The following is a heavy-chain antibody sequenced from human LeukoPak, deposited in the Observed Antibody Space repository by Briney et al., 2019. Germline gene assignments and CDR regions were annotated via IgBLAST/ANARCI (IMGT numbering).Heavy chain of an antibody. Sequence: SETLSLTCTVSGGSISSYYWSWIRQPAGKGLEWIGRIYTSGSTNYNPSLKSRVTISVDTSKNQFSLKLSSVTAADTAVYYCARGAALYNWFDPWGQGTLVTVSS. CDR1: GGSISSYY. V-gene: IGHV4-4*07. CDR2: IYTSGST. J-gene: IGHJ5*02. D-gene: IGHD6-13*01. CDR3: ARGAALYNWFDP.